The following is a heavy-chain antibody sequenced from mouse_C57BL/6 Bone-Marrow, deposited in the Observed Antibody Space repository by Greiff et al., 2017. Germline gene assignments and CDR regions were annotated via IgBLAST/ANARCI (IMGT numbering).Heavy chain of an antibody. D-gene: IGHD1-1*01. CDR3: ARRSITTVVANYAMDY. J-gene: IGHJ4*01. CDR1: GYTFTDYN. Sequence: VQLQQSGPELVKPGASVKIPCKASGYTFTDYNMDWVKQSHGKSLEWIGDINPNNGGTIYNQKFKGKATLTVDKSSSTAYMELRSLTSEDTAAYYCARRSITTVVANYAMDYWGQGTSVTVSS. V-gene: IGHV1-18*01. CDR2: INPNNGGT.